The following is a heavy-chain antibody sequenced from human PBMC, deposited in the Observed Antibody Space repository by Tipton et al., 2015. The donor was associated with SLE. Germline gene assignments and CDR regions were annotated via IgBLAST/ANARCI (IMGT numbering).Heavy chain of an antibody. V-gene: IGHV4-61*02. CDR2: IYTSGST. CDR3: ARDIGVVEY. J-gene: IGHJ4*02. D-gene: IGHD2-15*01. CDR1: GGSVSTGNYF. Sequence: LRLSCTVSGGSVSTGNYFWSWLRQPTGKTLEWIGRIYTSGSTNYNPSLKSRVTIFVDTSTNQFSLNLTSVTAADTAVYYCARDIGVVEYWGQGTLVTV.